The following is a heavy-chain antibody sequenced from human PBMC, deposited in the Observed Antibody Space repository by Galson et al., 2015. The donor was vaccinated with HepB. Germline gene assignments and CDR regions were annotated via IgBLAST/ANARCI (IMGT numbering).Heavy chain of an antibody. CDR3: ARDWVGIAVAGIRVNWFDP. Sequence: SVKVSCKASGYTFTSYAMNWVRQAPGQGLEWMGWINTNTGNPTYAQGFTGRFVFSLDTSVSTAYLQISSLKAEDTAVYYCARDWVGIAVAGIRVNWFDPWGQGTLVTVSS. CDR1: GYTFTSYA. D-gene: IGHD6-19*01. CDR2: INTNTGNP. J-gene: IGHJ5*02. V-gene: IGHV7-4-1*02.